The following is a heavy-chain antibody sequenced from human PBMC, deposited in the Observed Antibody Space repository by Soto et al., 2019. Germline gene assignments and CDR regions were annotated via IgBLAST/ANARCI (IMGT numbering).Heavy chain of an antibody. CDR3: ARDPYFSSPNWFDP. J-gene: IGHJ5*02. CDR2: IWYDGNNK. Sequence: GGSLRLSCAASGFTFSSYGMHWVRQAPGKGLEWVAFIWYDGNNKYYADSVKGRFTISRDNSKNTLYLQMNNLRAEDTAVYYCARDPYFSSPNWFDPWGQGTLVTVS. D-gene: IGHD3-10*01. V-gene: IGHV3-33*01. CDR1: GFTFSSYG.